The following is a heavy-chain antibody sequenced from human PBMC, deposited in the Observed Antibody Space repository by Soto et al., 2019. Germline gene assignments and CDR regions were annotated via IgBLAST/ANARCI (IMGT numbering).Heavy chain of an antibody. Sequence: QVQLRESGPGLVKPSQTLSLTCTVSGGSINSGGYYWNWIRQHPGKGLEWIGYMYYSGSTYYNPFLRSRVIISADTSERHFSLKLSSVTAADTAVYFCARGYSQSGYSSSWVFDYWGQGTLVNVSS. D-gene: IGHD6-13*01. CDR3: ARGYSQSGYSSSWVFDY. CDR2: MYYSGST. CDR1: GGSINSGGYY. V-gene: IGHV4-31*03. J-gene: IGHJ4*02.